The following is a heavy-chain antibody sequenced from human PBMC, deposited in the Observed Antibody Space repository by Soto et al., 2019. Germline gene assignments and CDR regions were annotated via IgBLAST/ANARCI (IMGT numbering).Heavy chain of an antibody. CDR3: AREGYGDYGKPFDY. D-gene: IGHD4-17*01. Sequence: QVQLVQSGAEVKKSGSSVKVSCKASGGTFSSYSISWVRQAPGQGLEWMGGITPLFGSANYAQKFQGRVTMTADESTSTAYMQLSSLRSEDTAVYYSAREGYGDYGKPFDYCGQGTLVTVSS. CDR1: GGTFSSYS. V-gene: IGHV1-69*01. J-gene: IGHJ4*02. CDR2: ITPLFGSA.